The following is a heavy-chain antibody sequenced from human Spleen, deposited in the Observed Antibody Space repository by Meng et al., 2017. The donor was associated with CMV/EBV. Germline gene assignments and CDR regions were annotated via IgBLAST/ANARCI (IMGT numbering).Heavy chain of an antibody. CDR2: ISWNSGSI. CDR1: GFTFDDYA. D-gene: IGHD1-1*01. Sequence: SLKISYAASGFTFDDYAMHWVRQAPGKGLEWVSGISWNSGSIGYADSVKGRFTISRDNAKNSLYLQMNSLRAEDTALYYCARAGSGYYGMDVWGQGTTVSVSS. V-gene: IGHV3-9*01. CDR3: ARAGSGYYGMDV. J-gene: IGHJ6*02.